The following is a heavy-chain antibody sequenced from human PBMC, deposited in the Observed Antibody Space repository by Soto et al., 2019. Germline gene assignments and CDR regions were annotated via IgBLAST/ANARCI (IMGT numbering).Heavy chain of an antibody. Sequence: SETLSLTCTVSGGSISSYYWSWIRQPPGKGLEWIGYIYYSGSTNYNPSLKSRVTISVDTSKNQFSLKLSSVTAADTAVYYCARDCSGGSCYFDYWGQGTLVTSP. J-gene: IGHJ4*02. CDR3: ARDCSGGSCYFDY. CDR2: IYYSGST. V-gene: IGHV4-59*01. D-gene: IGHD2-15*01. CDR1: GGSISSYY.